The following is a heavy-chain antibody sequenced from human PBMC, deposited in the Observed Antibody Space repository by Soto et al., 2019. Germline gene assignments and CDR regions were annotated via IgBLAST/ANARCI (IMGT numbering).Heavy chain of an antibody. D-gene: IGHD2-2*01. J-gene: IGHJ6*02. Sequence: ASVKVSCKASGGTFSSYAISWVRQAPGQGLEWMGGIIPIFGTANYAQKFQGRVTITADESTSTAYMELSSLRSEDTAVYYCARGFNLGYCSSTSCYRGYYYYGMDVWGQGTTVTVSS. V-gene: IGHV1-69*13. CDR1: GGTFSSYA. CDR3: ARGFNLGYCSSTSCYRGYYYYGMDV. CDR2: IIPIFGTA.